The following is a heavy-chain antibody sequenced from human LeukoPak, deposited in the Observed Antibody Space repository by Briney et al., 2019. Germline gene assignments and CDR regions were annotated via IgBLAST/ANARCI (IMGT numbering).Heavy chain of an antibody. CDR3: VKGLGRRYCSGGSCYSGDAFDI. V-gene: IGHV3-23*01. J-gene: IGHJ3*02. D-gene: IGHD2-15*01. Sequence: GGSLRLSCAASGFTFSSYAMSWVRQAPGKGLEWVSAISGSGGSTYYADSVKGRFTISRDNSKNTLYLQMNSLRAEDTAVYYCVKGLGRRYCSGGSCYSGDAFDIWGQGTMVTVSS. CDR2: ISGSGGST. CDR1: GFTFSSYA.